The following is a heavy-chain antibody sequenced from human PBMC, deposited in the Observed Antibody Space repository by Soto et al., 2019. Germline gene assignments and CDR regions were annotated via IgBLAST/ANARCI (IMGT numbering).Heavy chain of an antibody. Sequence: GGSLRLSCAASGFTFSIFALSWVRQTPGKGLEWVSTISGSGDRTYYADSVKGRFTISRDNSKNTLYLQMNSLSAEGTAVYFCARPPSVGAYYYFDSWGQGTLVTVSS. J-gene: IGHJ4*02. CDR3: ARPPSVGAYYYFDS. CDR2: ISGSGDRT. D-gene: IGHD1-26*01. V-gene: IGHV3-23*01. CDR1: GFTFSIFA.